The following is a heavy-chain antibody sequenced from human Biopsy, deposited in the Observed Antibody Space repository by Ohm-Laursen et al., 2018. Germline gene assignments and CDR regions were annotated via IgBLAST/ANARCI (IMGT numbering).Heavy chain of an antibody. CDR2: IYSTGRSS. CDR3: ARTPGVAVAGRFFNL. Sequence: SETLSLTCSVSGGSVDDYFWNWIRQPAGKGLEWIGRIYSTGRSSAYHPSFQSRVTMSLDTSNKQFPLKLTSATAADTAVYYCARTPGVAVAGRFFNLWGRGTLVTVSS. J-gene: IGHJ2*01. CDR1: GGSVDDYF. V-gene: IGHV4-4*07. D-gene: IGHD6-19*01.